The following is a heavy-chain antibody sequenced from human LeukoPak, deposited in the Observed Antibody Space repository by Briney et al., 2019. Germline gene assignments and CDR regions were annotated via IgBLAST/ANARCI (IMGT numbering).Heavy chain of an antibody. CDR3: TTSEWRN. Sequence: PGGSLRLSCAASGFTFSGSATHWVRQASGKGLEWVGRIRSKANSYATAYAASVKGRFTISRDDSKNTVYLQMNSLKTEDTAVYYCTTSEWRNWGQGTLVTVSS. CDR2: IRSKANSYAT. CDR1: GFTFSGSA. V-gene: IGHV3-73*01. D-gene: IGHD1-14*01. J-gene: IGHJ4*02.